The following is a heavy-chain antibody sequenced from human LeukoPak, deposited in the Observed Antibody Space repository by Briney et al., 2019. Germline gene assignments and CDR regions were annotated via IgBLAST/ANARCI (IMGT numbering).Heavy chain of an antibody. D-gene: IGHD6-19*01. Sequence: GGSLRLSCAVSGFTFSSYAMSWVRQAPGKGLEWVSGISGSGDSTSCADSVKGRFSVSRDNSKNTLYLQMNSLRAEDTALYYCARNISSGWYVDYWGPGTLVTVSS. CDR1: GFTFSSYA. CDR3: ARNISSGWYVDY. V-gene: IGHV3-23*01. J-gene: IGHJ4*02. CDR2: ISGSGDST.